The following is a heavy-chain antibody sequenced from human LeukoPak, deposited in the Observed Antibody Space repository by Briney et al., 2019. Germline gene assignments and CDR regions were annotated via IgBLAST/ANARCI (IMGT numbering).Heavy chain of an antibody. D-gene: IGHD3-10*01. CDR3: AKYSGSGSKTFDI. Sequence: PGGSLRLSCAASGFSLSSYAMSWVRQAPGKGLEWVSATGGGSTYYADSVKGRFTISRDNSKNTLFLQMNSLRAEDTAVHYCAKYSGSGSKTFDIWGQGTMVTVSS. V-gene: IGHV3-23*01. CDR2: TGGGST. J-gene: IGHJ3*02. CDR1: GFSLSSYA.